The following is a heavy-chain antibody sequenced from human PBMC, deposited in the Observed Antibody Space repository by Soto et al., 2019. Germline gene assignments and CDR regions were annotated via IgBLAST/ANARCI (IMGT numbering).Heavy chain of an antibody. V-gene: IGHV4-59*01. Sequence: QVQLQESGPGLVKPSETLSLTCTVSGGSISSYYWSWIRQPPGKGLEWIGYIYYSGITNYNPSLKSRVTITVATSKNQFSLKLSSVTAADTAVYYCARDTGRVSEFDYWGQGTLVTVSS. CDR2: IYYSGIT. J-gene: IGHJ4*02. CDR1: GGSISSYY. CDR3: ARDTGRVSEFDY.